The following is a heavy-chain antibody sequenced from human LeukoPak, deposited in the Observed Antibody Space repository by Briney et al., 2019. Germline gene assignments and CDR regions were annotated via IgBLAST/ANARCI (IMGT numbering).Heavy chain of an antibody. CDR1: GFTFSNYA. D-gene: IGHD5-18*01. CDR2: FSRSGGRRGGDT. Sequence: GGSLRLSCAASGFTFSNYAMSWVRQAPGKGLEWVSFFSRSGGRRGGDTYYSDSVKGRFTISRDNSKNMLYLQMNSLRAEDTAVYYCAKVHTYGSFYFDYWGQGTLVTVSS. V-gene: IGHV3-23*01. J-gene: IGHJ4*02. CDR3: AKVHTYGSFYFDY.